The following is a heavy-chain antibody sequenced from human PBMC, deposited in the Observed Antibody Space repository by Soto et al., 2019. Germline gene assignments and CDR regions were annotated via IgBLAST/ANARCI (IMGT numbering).Heavy chain of an antibody. Sequence: SETLSLTCTVSGGSISSYYWSWIRQPPGKGLEWIGYIYYSGSTNYNPSLKSRVTISVDTSKNQFSLKLSSVTAADTAVYYCARDRLTVSLHYGSGSQIFYNWFDPWGQGTLVT. D-gene: IGHD3-10*01. V-gene: IGHV4-59*01. CDR2: IYYSGST. CDR1: GGSISSYY. J-gene: IGHJ5*02. CDR3: ARDRLTVSLHYGSGSQIFYNWFDP.